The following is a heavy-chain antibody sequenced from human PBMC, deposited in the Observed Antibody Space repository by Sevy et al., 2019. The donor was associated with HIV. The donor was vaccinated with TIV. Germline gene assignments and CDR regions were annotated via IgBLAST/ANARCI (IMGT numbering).Heavy chain of an antibody. Sequence: ASVNVSCKASVYTFTSYGISGVRQAPGQGLEWMGWISAYNGNTNYGQKLHGRVTMTTDTSTSTAYTELRSLRADVTAVYYCARDGYLGTESYYFDYGGQGTLVTVSS. D-gene: IGHD7-27*01. CDR1: VYTFTSYG. V-gene: IGHV1-18*01. CDR3: ARDGYLGTESYYFDY. J-gene: IGHJ4*02. CDR2: ISAYNGNT.